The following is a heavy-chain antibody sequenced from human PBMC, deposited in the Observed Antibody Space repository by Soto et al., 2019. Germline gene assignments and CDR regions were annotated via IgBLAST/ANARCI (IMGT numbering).Heavy chain of an antibody. V-gene: IGHV4-39*01. CDR1: GGSISSSNYY. CDR3: ARLGVVAATAFDY. Sequence: QLQLQESGPGLVKPSKTLSLTCTVSGGSISSSNYYWGWIRQPPGKGLEWIGYIYYSGSTYQNPSLTXRXSISVDTSKTQFSLKLSSVTAADTAVYYCARLGVVAATAFDYWGQGTLVTVSS. D-gene: IGHD2-15*01. CDR2: IYYSGST. J-gene: IGHJ4*02.